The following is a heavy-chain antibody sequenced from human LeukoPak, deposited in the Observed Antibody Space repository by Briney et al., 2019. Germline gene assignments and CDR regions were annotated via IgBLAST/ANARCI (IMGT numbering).Heavy chain of an antibody. J-gene: IGHJ4*02. D-gene: IGHD3-22*01. CDR1: GYSISSGYY. V-gene: IGHV4-38-2*02. CDR3: AIDSSGPDY. CDR2: IYHSGST. Sequence: PSETLSLTCTVSGYSISSGYYWGWIRQPPGKGLEWIGSIYHSGSTYYNPSLKSRVTISVDTSKNQFSLKLSSVTAADTAVYYCAIDSSGPDYWGQGTLVTVSS.